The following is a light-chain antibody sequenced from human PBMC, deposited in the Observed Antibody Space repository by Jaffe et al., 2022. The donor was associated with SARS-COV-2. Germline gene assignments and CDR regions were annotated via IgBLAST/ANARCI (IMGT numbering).Light chain of an antibody. CDR1: QGISSR. V-gene: IGKV1D-12*01. J-gene: IGKJ4*01. CDR2: AAS. Sequence: DIQMTQSPSSVSASVGDRVTITCRASQGISSRLAWYQQKPGKAPEFLIYAASSLQSGVPSRFSGGGSGTDFTLTISSLQPEDSATYYCQQAKSFPLTFGGGTRVEIK. CDR3: QQAKSFPLT.